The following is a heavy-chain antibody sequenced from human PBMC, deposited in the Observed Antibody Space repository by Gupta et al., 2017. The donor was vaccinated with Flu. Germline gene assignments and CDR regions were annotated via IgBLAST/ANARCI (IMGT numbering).Heavy chain of an antibody. J-gene: IGHJ4*02. CDR2: ISSSSSYI. CDR3: ARDSRYYYDSSGYPLDY. V-gene: IGHV3-21*01. D-gene: IGHD3-22*01. Sequence: EVQLVESGGGLVKPGGSLRLSCAASGFTFSSYSMNWVRQAPGKGLEWVSSISSSSSYIYYADSVKGRFTISRDNAKNSLYLQMNSLRAEDTAVYYCARDSRYYYDSSGYPLDYWGQGTLVTVSS. CDR1: GFTFSSYS.